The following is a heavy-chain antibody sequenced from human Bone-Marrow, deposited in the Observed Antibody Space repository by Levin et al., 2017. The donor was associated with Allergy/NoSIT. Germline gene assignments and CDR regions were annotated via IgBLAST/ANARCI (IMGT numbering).Heavy chain of an antibody. J-gene: IGHJ5*02. Sequence: ASVKVSCKASGFTFTIYDIHWVRQAPGQGLEWVGRLNPNTGVTDSAQKFMGRVTMTRDTSTTTAFMELNRLRPDDTAIYYCARETIAAPPYNWFDTWGQGALVTVSS. D-gene: IGHD6-13*01. CDR1: GFTFTIYD. CDR3: ARETIAAPPYNWFDT. V-gene: IGHV1-2*06. CDR2: LNPNTGVT.